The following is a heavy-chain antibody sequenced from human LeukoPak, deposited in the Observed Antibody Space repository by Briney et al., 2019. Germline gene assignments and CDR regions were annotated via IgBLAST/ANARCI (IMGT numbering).Heavy chain of an antibody. Sequence: ASVKVSCEASGGTFSSYAISWVRQAPGQGLEWMGWISADNGNTHYAQKFQGRVTMTTDTSTSTAHMEVRSLRSDDTAVYYCQRITIFGVVMDFDYWGQGTLVTVSS. CDR2: ISADNGNT. CDR1: GGTFSSYA. D-gene: IGHD3-3*01. CDR3: QRITIFGVVMDFDY. V-gene: IGHV1-18*01. J-gene: IGHJ4*02.